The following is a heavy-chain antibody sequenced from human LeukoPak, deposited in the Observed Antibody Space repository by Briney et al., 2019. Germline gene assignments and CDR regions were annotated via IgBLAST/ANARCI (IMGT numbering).Heavy chain of an antibody. D-gene: IGHD6-19*01. CDR2: ISGSGGST. CDR3: ARHNLAVAYPFDY. J-gene: IGHJ4*02. CDR1: GFTFSSYA. Sequence: GGSLRLSCAASGFTFSSYAMSWVRQAPGKGLEWVSAISGSGGSTYYADSVKGRFTISRDNSKNTLYLQMNGLRAEDTAVYYCARHNLAVAYPFDYWGQGTLVTVSS. V-gene: IGHV3-23*01.